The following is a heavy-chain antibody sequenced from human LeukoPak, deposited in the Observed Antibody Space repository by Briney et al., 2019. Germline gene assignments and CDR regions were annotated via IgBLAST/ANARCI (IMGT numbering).Heavy chain of an antibody. V-gene: IGHV1-2*02. CDR3: ARAWLRLNPYFDY. CDR1: GYTFTGYY. Sequence: ALVKVSCKASGYTFTGYYMHWVRQAPGQGLEWMGWINPNSGGTNYAQKFQGRVTMTRDTSISTSYMELSRLRSDDTAVYYCARAWLRLNPYFDYWGQGTLVTVSS. J-gene: IGHJ4*02. D-gene: IGHD5-12*01. CDR2: INPNSGGT.